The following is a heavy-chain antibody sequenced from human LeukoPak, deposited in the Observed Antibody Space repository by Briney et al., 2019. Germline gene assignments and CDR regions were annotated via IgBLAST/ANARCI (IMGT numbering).Heavy chain of an antibody. CDR3: ARDFIGESGYHGY. J-gene: IGHJ4*02. Sequence: PGGSLRLSCAASAFTFSSNTMNWVRQAPGKGLELVSSISPSGNSVYHAYSVKGRFTLSRDNTPSSQYLQMNRLRDEDTSVYYCARDFIGESGYHGYWGQGSLVPVSS. V-gene: IGHV3-21*01. CDR1: AFTFSSNT. D-gene: IGHD6-25*01. CDR2: ISPSGNSV.